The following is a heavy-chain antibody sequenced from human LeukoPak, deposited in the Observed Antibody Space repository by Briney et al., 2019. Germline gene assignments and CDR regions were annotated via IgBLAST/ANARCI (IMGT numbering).Heavy chain of an antibody. V-gene: IGHV1-46*01. J-gene: IGHJ6*03. CDR1: GYTFTSYY. CDR2: INPSGGST. D-gene: IGHD1-26*01. Sequence: ASVKVSCKASGYTFTSYYMHWVRQAPGQGLEWMGIINPSGGSTSYAQKFQGRVTMTRDMSTSTVYMELSSLRSEDTAVYYCARDPYSGGYGDDYYYYMDVWGKGTTVTISS. CDR3: ARDPYSGGYGDDYYYYMDV.